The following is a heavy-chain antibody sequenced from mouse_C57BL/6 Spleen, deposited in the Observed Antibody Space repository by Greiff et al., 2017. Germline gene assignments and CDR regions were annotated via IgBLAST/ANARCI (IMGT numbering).Heavy chain of an antibody. J-gene: IGHJ4*01. V-gene: IGHV1-64*01. CDR1: GYTFTSYW. D-gene: IGHD2-1*01. CDR2: IHPNSGST. Sequence: VQLQQPGAELVKPGASVKLSCKASGYTFTSYWLHWVKQRPGQGLEWIGMIHPNSGSTNYNEMFKSKATLTVDKSSSTAYMQLSSLTSEDSAVYYCARSGKSAMDYWGQGTSVTVSS. CDR3: ARSGKSAMDY.